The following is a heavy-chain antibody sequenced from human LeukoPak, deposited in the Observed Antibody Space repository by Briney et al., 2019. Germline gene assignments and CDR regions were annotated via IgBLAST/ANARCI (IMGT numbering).Heavy chain of an antibody. Sequence: GGSLRPSCAASGFTFSDYYMSWIRQAPGKGLEWVSYISSSGSTIYYADSVKGRFTISRDNAKNSLYLQVNSLRAEDTAVYYCARVSSGGMSSGWWGGDAFGIWGQGTMVTVSS. J-gene: IGHJ3*02. CDR2: ISSSGSTI. CDR1: GFTFSDYY. V-gene: IGHV3-11*01. D-gene: IGHD6-19*01. CDR3: ARVSSGGMSSGWWGGDAFGI.